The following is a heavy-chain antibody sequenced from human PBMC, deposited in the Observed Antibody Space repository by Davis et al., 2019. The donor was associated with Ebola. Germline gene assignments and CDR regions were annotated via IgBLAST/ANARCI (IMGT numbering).Heavy chain of an antibody. CDR1: SFTLSDYY. D-gene: IGHD5-24*01. V-gene: IGHV3-11*01. CDR3: ARVADGYNLWNWFDT. J-gene: IGHJ5*02. Sequence: GGSLRLSCGASSFTLSDYYMGWIRRAPGKGLEWISYISISGDTRHYADSVKGRFTISRDNAKNLLYLQMSSLRAEDTAVYYCARVADGYNLWNWFDTWGQGTLVTVSS. CDR2: ISISGDTR.